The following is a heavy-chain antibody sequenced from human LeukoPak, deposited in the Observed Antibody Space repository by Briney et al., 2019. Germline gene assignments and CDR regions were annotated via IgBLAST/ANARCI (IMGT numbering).Heavy chain of an antibody. Sequence: GGSLRLSCAASGFTFSSYAMSWVRQAPGKGLEWVSAMSGSGGYTYYADSVKGRFTISRDNSKNTLYLQMNSLRAEDTAVYYCARDLEDCSGGSCYSWFDPWGQGTLVTVSS. J-gene: IGHJ5*02. V-gene: IGHV3-23*01. CDR1: GFTFSSYA. D-gene: IGHD2-15*01. CDR3: ARDLEDCSGGSCYSWFDP. CDR2: MSGSGGYT.